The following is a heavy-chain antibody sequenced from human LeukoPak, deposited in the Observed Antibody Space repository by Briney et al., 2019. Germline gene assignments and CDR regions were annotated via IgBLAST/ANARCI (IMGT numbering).Heavy chain of an antibody. CDR2: ISAYKGNT. Sequence: GASVKVSCKASGYTFTSYGISWVRQAPGQGLEWMGWISAYKGNTNYAQKLQGRVTMTTDTSTSTAYMELRSLRSDDTAVYYCARGGNSGWYYYYYMDVWGKGTTVTVSS. J-gene: IGHJ6*03. CDR1: GYTFTSYG. CDR3: ARGGNSGWYYYYYMDV. D-gene: IGHD6-19*01. V-gene: IGHV1-18*01.